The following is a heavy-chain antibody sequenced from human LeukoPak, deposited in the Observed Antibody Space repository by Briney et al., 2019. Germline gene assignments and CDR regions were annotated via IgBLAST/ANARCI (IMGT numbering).Heavy chain of an antibody. CDR2: ITSDGQNK. CDR3: ARVRAAGGDDAFDI. J-gene: IGHJ3*02. D-gene: IGHD2-15*01. Sequence: GGSLRLSCAASEFTFSSYGMHWVRQAPGKGLQWVAFITSDGQNKYYAEPVKGRFTTSRDNSKNTLYLEMNSLRDEDTAVYYCARVRAAGGDDAFDIWGQGTVVSVSS. V-gene: IGHV3-30*03. CDR1: EFTFSSYG.